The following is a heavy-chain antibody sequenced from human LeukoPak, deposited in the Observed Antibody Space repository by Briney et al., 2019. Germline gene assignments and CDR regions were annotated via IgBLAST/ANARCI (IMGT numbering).Heavy chain of an antibody. J-gene: IGHJ4*02. D-gene: IGHD3-10*01. Sequence: AGGSLRLSCAASGFTFSSYWMSWVRQAPGKGLEWVAVISYDGSNKYYADSVKGRFTISRDNSKNTLYLQMNSLRAEDTAVYYCARDRKGIIRFYFDYWGQGTLVTVSS. CDR3: ARDRKGIIRFYFDY. CDR2: ISYDGSNK. CDR1: GFTFSSYW. V-gene: IGHV3-30-3*01.